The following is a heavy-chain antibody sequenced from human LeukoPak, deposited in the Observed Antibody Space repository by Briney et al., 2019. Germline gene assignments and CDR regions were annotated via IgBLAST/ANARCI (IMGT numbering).Heavy chain of an antibody. D-gene: IGHD6-19*01. J-gene: IGHJ4*02. Sequence: GGSLRLSCEAAGTTFSRYWMNWVRQAPGKGLEWVANIKQDGSEKYYEDSVKGRFTISRDNAKNSLYLQMNSLRAEDTAVYYCAGGAGWLVDYWGQGTLVTVSS. V-gene: IGHV3-7*03. CDR2: IKQDGSEK. CDR3: AGGAGWLVDY. CDR1: GTTFSRYW.